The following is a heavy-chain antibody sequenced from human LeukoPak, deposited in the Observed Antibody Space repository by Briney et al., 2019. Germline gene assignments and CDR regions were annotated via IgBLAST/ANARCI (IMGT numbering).Heavy chain of an antibody. J-gene: IGHJ4*02. CDR3: AKDGIDYYDSSGYSFDY. D-gene: IGHD3-22*01. CDR1: GFTFSGSA. Sequence: GGSLRLSCAASGFTFSGSAIHWVRQASGKGLEWVGQIRSEAKSYATAYAASVKGRFTISRDNSKNTLYLQMNSLRAEDTAVYYCAKDGIDYYDSSGYSFDYWGQGTLVTVSS. V-gene: IGHV3-73*01. CDR2: IRSEAKSYAT.